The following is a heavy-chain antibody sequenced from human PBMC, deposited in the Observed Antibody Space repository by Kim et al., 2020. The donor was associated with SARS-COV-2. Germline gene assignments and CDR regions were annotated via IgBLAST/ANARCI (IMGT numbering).Heavy chain of an antibody. D-gene: IGHD3-9*01. Sequence: SETLSLTCTVSGGSVSSGSYYWSWIRQPPGKGLEWIGYIYYSGSTNYNPSLKSRVTISVDTSKNQFSLKLSSVTAADTAVYYCARTPLGILTGHAFDYWG. CDR2: IYYSGST. J-gene: IGHJ4*01. V-gene: IGHV4-61*01. CDR1: GGSVSSGSYY. CDR3: ARTPLGILTGHAFDY.